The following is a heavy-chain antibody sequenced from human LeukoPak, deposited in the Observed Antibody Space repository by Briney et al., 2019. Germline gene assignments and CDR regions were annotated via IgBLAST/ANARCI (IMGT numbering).Heavy chain of an antibody. Sequence: GESLKISCKGSGYSFSKYWIGWGRQMPGKGLEWMGIIYPGDSDTRYSPSFQGQVTIPADKSISTAYLQWRSLNASDTAMYHCARHKNGDFRIDYWGQGTLVTVSS. V-gene: IGHV5-51*01. D-gene: IGHD3-3*01. CDR1: GYSFSKYW. CDR3: ARHKNGDFRIDY. CDR2: IYPGDSDT. J-gene: IGHJ4*02.